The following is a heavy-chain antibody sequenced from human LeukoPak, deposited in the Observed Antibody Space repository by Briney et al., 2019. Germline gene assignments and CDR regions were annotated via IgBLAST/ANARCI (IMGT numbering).Heavy chain of an antibody. CDR1: GFNLSSNP. V-gene: IGHV3-66*01. J-gene: IGHJ6*02. CDR3: ARDFSPTVTREYYYYGMDV. D-gene: IGHD4-17*01. CDR2: IYSDGST. Sequence: GGSLRLSCAASGFNLSSNPLIWVRQAPGKGLEWVSTIYSDGSTSYADSVKGRFTISRDSSRNTLHLQMNSLRAEDTAVYYCARDFSPTVTREYYYYGMDVWGQGTTVTVSS.